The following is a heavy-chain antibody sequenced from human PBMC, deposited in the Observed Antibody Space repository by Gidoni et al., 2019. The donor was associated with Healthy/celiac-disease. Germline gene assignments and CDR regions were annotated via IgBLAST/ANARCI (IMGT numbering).Heavy chain of an antibody. Sequence: QVQLQQWGAGLLKPSETLSLTCAVYGGSFSGYYWSWIRQPPGKGLEWIREINHSGSTNYNPSLKSRVTISVDTSKNQFSLKLSSVTAADTAVYYCARGRIAAAGYRYWGQGTLVTVSS. CDR2: INHSGST. D-gene: IGHD6-13*01. J-gene: IGHJ4*02. CDR3: ARGRIAAAGYRY. V-gene: IGHV4-34*01. CDR1: GGSFSGYY.